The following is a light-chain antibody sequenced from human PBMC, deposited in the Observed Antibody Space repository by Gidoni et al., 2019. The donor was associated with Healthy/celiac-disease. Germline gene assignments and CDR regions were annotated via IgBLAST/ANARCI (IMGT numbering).Light chain of an antibody. CDR3: QKYNSAPQIT. Sequence: DIQMTQSPSSLSASAGDRVTITCRARQGISNYLAWYQQKPGKVPKLLIYAASTLQSGVPSRFSGSGSGTDFTLTISSLQPEDVATYYCQKYNSAPQITFGPGTKVDIK. J-gene: IGKJ3*01. CDR1: QGISNY. V-gene: IGKV1-27*01. CDR2: AAS.